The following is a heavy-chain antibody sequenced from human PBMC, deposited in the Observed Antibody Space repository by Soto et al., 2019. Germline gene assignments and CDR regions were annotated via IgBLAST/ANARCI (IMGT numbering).Heavy chain of an antibody. CDR1: GGSISSGPYY. Sequence: QVQLQESGPGLVKPSQTLSLTCTVSGGSISSGPYYWSWIRQVPGKGLEWIGYIYYSGSTDYNPSLTSRPTISLDTSKTQFSLKLSSVTAADTAVYYCARDKGGELLKGSGMDVWGQGTTVTVSS. D-gene: IGHD3-10*01. CDR2: IYYSGST. V-gene: IGHV4-31*03. J-gene: IGHJ6*02. CDR3: ARDKGGELLKGSGMDV.